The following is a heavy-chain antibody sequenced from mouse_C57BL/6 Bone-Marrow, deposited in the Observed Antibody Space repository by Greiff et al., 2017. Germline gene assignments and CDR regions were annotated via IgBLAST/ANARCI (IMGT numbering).Heavy chain of an antibody. V-gene: IGHV1-54*01. D-gene: IGHD2-2*01. Sequence: VKLQESGAELVRPGTSVKVSCKASGYAFTNYLIEWVKQRPGQGLEWIGVINPGSGGTNYNEKFKGKATLTADKSSSPAYMQLSSLTSEDSAVYFRARGYRYYFDYWGQGTTLTVSS. CDR1: GYAFTNYL. J-gene: IGHJ2*01. CDR3: ARGYRYYFDY. CDR2: INPGSGGT.